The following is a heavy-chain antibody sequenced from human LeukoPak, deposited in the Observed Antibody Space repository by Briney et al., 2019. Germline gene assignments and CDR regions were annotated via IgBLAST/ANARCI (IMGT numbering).Heavy chain of an antibody. Sequence: QPGGSLRLSCAASGFTFSSYAMSWVRQAPGKGLEWVSAISGSGGSTYYADSVKGRFTISRDNSKNTLYLQMNSLRAEDTAVYYCAKDGQNCDGDCYPDAFDIWGQGTMVTVSS. CDR2: ISGSGGST. D-gene: IGHD2-21*02. J-gene: IGHJ3*02. CDR3: AKDGQNCDGDCYPDAFDI. CDR1: GFTFSSYA. V-gene: IGHV3-23*01.